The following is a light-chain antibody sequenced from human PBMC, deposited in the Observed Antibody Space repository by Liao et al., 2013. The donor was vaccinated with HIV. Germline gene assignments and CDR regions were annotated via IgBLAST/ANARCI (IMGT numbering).Light chain of an antibody. CDR1: KLGDNF. V-gene: IGLV3-1*01. CDR3: QTWDSSNMI. J-gene: IGLJ2*01. Sequence: SYELIQPPSVSVSPGQTASITCSGGKLGDNFAFWYQQRPGQSPILVIYQDDQRPSGIPERFSGSNSGNTATLTISGTQTLDEADYYCQTWDSSNMIFGGGTKLTVL. CDR2: QDD.